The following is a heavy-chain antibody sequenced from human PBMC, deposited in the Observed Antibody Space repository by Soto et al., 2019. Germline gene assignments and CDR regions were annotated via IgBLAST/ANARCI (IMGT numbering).Heavy chain of an antibody. J-gene: IGHJ3*02. CDR3: ARGQCEISGYYYDAFDI. V-gene: IGHV1-69*02. D-gene: IGHD3-22*01. CDR2: IIPILGIA. CDR1: GGTFSSYT. Sequence: QVPLVQSGAEVKKPGSSVKVSCKASGGTFSSYTISWVRQAPGQGLEWMGRIIPILGIANYAQKFQGRVTITADKSTSTAYMELSSLRSEDTAVYYCARGQCEISGYYYDAFDIWGQGTMVTVSS.